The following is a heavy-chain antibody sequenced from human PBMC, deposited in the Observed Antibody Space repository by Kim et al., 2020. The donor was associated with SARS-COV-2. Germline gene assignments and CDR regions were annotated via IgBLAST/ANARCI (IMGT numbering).Heavy chain of an antibody. CDR3: AKDWARGIAARPGY. V-gene: IGHV3-30*18. CDR2: ISYDGSNK. J-gene: IGHJ4*02. D-gene: IGHD6-6*01. Sequence: GGSLRLSCAASGFTFSSYGMHWVRQAPGKGLEWVAVISYDGSNKYYADSVKGRFTISRDNSKNTLYLQMNSLRAEDTAVYYCAKDWARGIAARPGYWGQG. CDR1: GFTFSSYG.